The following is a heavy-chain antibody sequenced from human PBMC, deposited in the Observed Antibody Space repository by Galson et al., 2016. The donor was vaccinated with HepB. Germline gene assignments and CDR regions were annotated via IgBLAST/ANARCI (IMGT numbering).Heavy chain of an antibody. Sequence: SLRLSCAASGLTFSSYGMHWVRQAPGKGLEWVAVISYSGSDKSYADSVRGRFTISRDNYKNTLYLQMNSLRAEDTAVYYCAKDRQLWLGRIDYWGQGTLVTVSS. CDR3: AKDRQLWLGRIDY. CDR1: GLTFSSYG. V-gene: IGHV3-30*18. CDR2: ISYSGSDK. J-gene: IGHJ4*02. D-gene: IGHD5-18*01.